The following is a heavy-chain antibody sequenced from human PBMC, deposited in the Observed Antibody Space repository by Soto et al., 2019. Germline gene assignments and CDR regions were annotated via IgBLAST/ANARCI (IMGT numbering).Heavy chain of an antibody. V-gene: IGHV1-69*06. Sequence: SVKVSCKASGGTFSSYAISWVRQAPGQGLEWMGGIIPIFGTANYAQKFQGRVTITADKSTSTAYMELSSLRSEDTAVYYCARLRDSSALLVVGYFDYWGQGTLVTVSS. CDR3: ARLRDSSALLVVGYFDY. J-gene: IGHJ4*02. D-gene: IGHD3-22*01. CDR1: GGTFSSYA. CDR2: IIPIFGTA.